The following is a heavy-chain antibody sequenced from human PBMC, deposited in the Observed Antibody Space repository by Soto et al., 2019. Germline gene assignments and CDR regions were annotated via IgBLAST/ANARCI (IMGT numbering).Heavy chain of an antibody. CDR3: AKNGQPPYYYYGMDV. Sequence: ASVKVSCKTSGYTFSRYGISWVRQAPGQGLEWMGWISGYNGDTNYAQKVQGRVTMTIDTSTYTAYMELRSLTSDDTAIYYCAKNGQPPYYYYGMDVWGQGTTVTVSS. D-gene: IGHD2-8*01. J-gene: IGHJ6*02. CDR2: ISGYNGDT. CDR1: GYTFSRYG. V-gene: IGHV1-18*01.